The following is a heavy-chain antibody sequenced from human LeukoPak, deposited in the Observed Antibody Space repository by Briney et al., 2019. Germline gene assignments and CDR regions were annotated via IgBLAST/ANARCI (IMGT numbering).Heavy chain of an antibody. J-gene: IGHJ5*02. Sequence: EASVTVSCKASGYPFTKWEINWVRQAAGQGLEWLGWVHPDNGNTYYAQRFRGRVTMSRDTSTTTAYMELSGLRSNDTAVYFCATGPRNDPWGQGTLVTVSS. CDR3: ATGPRNDP. CDR2: VHPDNGNT. CDR1: GYPFTKWE. V-gene: IGHV1-8*01. D-gene: IGHD1-14*01.